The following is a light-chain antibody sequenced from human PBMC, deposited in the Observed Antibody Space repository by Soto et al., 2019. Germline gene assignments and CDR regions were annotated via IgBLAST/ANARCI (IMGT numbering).Light chain of an antibody. CDR2: DVT. J-gene: IGLJ1*01. CDR1: SGDVGAYDR. CDR3: CSYAGGDTYV. Sequence: QSALTQPRSVSGSPGQSVTISCTGTSGDVGAYDRVSWYQHHPTKAPKLIIYDVTNRPSGVPYRFAGSKSGITASLTISGLQPDDEADYYCCSYAGGDTYVFGTGTKLTVL. V-gene: IGLV2-11*01.